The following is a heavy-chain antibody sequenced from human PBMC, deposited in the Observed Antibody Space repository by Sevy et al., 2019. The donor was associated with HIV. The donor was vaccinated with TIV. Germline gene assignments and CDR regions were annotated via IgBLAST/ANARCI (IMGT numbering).Heavy chain of an antibody. CDR1: GYSFTKFW. CDR3: ARHVYYYDSSGYYSIDS. Sequence: ASVKVSCKGSGYSFTKFWIGWARQMPGKGLEWMGIIYPGDSNTRYSPSFQGQVTISADKSISTAYLQWSGLKASDTAMYYCARHVYYYDSSGYYSIDSWGQGTPVTVSS. V-gene: IGHV5-51*01. CDR2: IYPGDSNT. J-gene: IGHJ4*02. D-gene: IGHD3-22*01.